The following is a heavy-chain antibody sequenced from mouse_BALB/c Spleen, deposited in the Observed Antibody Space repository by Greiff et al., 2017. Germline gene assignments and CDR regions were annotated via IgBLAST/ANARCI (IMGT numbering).Heavy chain of an antibody. V-gene: IGHV1-7*01. J-gene: IGHJ3*01. CDR3: ASGRYDQAWFAY. D-gene: IGHD2-14*01. CDR1: GYTFTSYW. Sequence: QVQLQRSGAELAKPGASVKMSCKASGYTFTSYWMHWVKQRPGQGLEWIGYINPSTGYTEYNQKFKDKATLTADKSSSTAYMQLSSLTSEDSAVYYCASGRYDQAWFAYWGQGTLVTVSA. CDR2: INPSTGYT.